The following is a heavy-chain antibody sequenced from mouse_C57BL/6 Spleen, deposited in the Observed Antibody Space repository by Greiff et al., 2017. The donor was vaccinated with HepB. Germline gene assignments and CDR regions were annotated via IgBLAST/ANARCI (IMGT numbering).Heavy chain of an antibody. D-gene: IGHD2-5*01. Sequence: EVKLQESGAELVRPGASVKLSCTASGFNIKDDYMHWVKQRPEQGLEWIGWIDPENGDTEYASKFQGKATITADTSSNTAYLQLSSLTSEDTAVYYCTTSGAYYSNHWYFDVWGTGTTVTVSS. CDR2: IDPENGDT. J-gene: IGHJ1*03. V-gene: IGHV14-4*01. CDR1: GFNIKDDY. CDR3: TTSGAYYSNHWYFDV.